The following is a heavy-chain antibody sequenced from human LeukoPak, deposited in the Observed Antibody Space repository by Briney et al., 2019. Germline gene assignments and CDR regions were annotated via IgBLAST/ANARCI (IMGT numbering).Heavy chain of an antibody. D-gene: IGHD3-22*01. Sequence: PSETLSLTCTVSGGSISSSSYYWGWIRQPPGKGLEWIGNIYYSGSTYYNPSLKSRVTITVDTSKKQLSLRLSSVTSADTAVYYRARGLTSGYYGHYYMDVWGKGTTVTVSS. CDR3: ARGLTSGYYGHYYMDV. J-gene: IGHJ6*03. CDR2: IYYSGST. V-gene: IGHV4-39*07. CDR1: GGSISSSSYY.